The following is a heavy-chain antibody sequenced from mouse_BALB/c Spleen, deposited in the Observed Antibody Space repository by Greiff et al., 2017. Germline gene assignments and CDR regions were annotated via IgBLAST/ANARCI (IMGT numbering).Heavy chain of an antibody. V-gene: IGHV5-6-5*01. CDR2: ISSGGST. CDR3: ARGGYDGGFAY. CDR1: GFTFSSYA. Sequence: DVKLVESGGGLVKPGGSLKLSCAASGFTFSSYAMSWVRQTPEKRLEWVASISSGGSTYYPDSVKGRFTISRDNARNILYLQMSSLRSEDTAMYYCARGGYDGGFAYWGQGTLVTVSA. J-gene: IGHJ3*01. D-gene: IGHD2-14*01.